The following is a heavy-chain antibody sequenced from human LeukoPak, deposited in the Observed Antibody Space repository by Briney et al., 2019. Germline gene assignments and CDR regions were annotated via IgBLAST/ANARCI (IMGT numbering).Heavy chain of an antibody. CDR3: ARSSLAAAGRDDALDS. J-gene: IGHJ3*02. Sequence: ASLKVSCKASGYTFTNYYIHWVRQAPVHALEWMGMIHPSRGTASYAQKFQGRVTMPRETSTTTVYMGMSSLRSEDTAVYYCARSSLAAAGRDDALDSWGEGTMVTVS. V-gene: IGHV1-46*01. CDR2: IHPSRGTA. D-gene: IGHD6-13*01. CDR1: GYTFTNYY.